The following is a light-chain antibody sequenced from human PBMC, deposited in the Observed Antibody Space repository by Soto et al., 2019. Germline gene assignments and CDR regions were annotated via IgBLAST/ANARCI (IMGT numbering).Light chain of an antibody. J-gene: IGKJ4*01. CDR1: QSVSSD. CDR2: GAS. Sequence: EIVMTQSPATLSVSPGERATLSCRASQSVSSDLAWYQQRPGQAPRILIYGASTRAAGVPARFSGSGSGTEFTLTISSLQSEDFAVYYCQQYNNWPPVTFGGGTKVEI. CDR3: QQYNNWPPVT. V-gene: IGKV3-15*01.